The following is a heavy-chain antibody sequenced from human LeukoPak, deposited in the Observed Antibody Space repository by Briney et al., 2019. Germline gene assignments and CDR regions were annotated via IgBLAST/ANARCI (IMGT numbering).Heavy chain of an antibody. CDR2: IIPIFGTA. V-gene: IGHV1-69*13. D-gene: IGHD2-15*01. CDR1: GGTFSSYA. Sequence: SVKVSCKASGGTFSSYAISWVRQAPGQGLGWMGGIIPIFGTANYAQKFQGRVTITADESTSTAYMELSSLRSEDTAVYYCARGGPSILVVVAAQYDAFDIWGQGTMVTVSS. J-gene: IGHJ3*02. CDR3: ARGGPSILVVVAAQYDAFDI.